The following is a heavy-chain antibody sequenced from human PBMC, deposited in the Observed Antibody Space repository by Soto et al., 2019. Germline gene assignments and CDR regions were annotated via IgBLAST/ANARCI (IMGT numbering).Heavy chain of an antibody. D-gene: IGHD3-9*01. CDR3: AREDWYP. V-gene: IGHV3-66*01. CDR1: GFTVSSIY. J-gene: IGHJ5*02. CDR2: IYIDGST. Sequence: GGSLRLSCAVFGFTVSSIYMSWVRQAPGKGLEWVSTIYIDGSTNHADSVKGRFTISRDNSKNTLHLQMNNVRAEDTAVYYCAREDWYPWGKGTLVTVSS.